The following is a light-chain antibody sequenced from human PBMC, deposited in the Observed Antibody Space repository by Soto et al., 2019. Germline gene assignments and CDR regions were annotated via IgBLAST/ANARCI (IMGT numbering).Light chain of an antibody. Sequence: ELVLTQSPGTLSLSPGESATLSCRASQSLSSTYLGWYQQKPGQAPRRLIYAASSRATGIPDRFSGSGSGTDFTLTISRLEPEDFAVYYCQQYGSSPRTFGQGTKVE. J-gene: IGKJ1*01. CDR1: QSLSSTY. CDR3: QQYGSSPRT. CDR2: AAS. V-gene: IGKV3-20*01.